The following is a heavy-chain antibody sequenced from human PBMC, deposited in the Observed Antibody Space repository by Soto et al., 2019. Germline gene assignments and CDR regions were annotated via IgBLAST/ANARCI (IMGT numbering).Heavy chain of an antibody. V-gene: IGHV3-74*01. D-gene: IGHD5-18*01. CDR1: GFTFSSYW. CDR3: AREQPRNIYYYYGMDV. Sequence: GGSLRLSCAASGFTFSSYWMHWVRQAPGKGLVWVSRINSDGSSTSYADSVKGRFTISRDNAKNTLYLQMNSLRAEDTAVYYCAREQPRNIYYYYGMDVWGQGTTVTVSS. CDR2: INSDGSST. J-gene: IGHJ6*02.